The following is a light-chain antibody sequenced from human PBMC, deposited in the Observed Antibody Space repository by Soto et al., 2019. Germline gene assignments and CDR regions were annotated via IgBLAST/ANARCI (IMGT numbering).Light chain of an antibody. CDR3: SSYTSRSTLGV. CDR2: DVS. CDR1: SSDVGAYNY. J-gene: IGLJ3*02. V-gene: IGLV2-14*01. Sequence: QSALTQPASVSGSPGQSITISCTGTSSDVGAYNYVSWYQQHPGKAPKLMIYDVSNRPSGVSNRFSGSKSGNTASLTISGLQADDEADYYCSSYTSRSTLGVFGGGTKVTVL.